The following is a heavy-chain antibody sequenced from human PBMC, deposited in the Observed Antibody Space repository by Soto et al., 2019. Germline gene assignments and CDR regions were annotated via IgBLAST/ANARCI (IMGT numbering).Heavy chain of an antibody. CDR2: INHRGST. D-gene: IGHD2-2*01. CDR1: GGSFIGYY. J-gene: IGHJ5*02. CDR3: ARDGFCTSTTCRVGNWFDP. Sequence: SETLSLTCVVYGGSFIGYYWSWRRQSPGKGLEWIGGINHRGSTNYNPSLESRVTISVDTSKNQFSLKLPSVTAADTAMYYCARDGFCTSTTCRVGNWFDPWGQGTLVTVSS. V-gene: IGHV4-34*01.